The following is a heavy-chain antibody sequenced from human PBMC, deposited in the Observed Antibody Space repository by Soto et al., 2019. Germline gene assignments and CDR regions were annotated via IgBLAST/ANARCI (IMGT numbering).Heavy chain of an antibody. V-gene: IGHV4-59*08. CDR2: IYYTGST. J-gene: IGHJ4*02. CDR1: GGSISGYY. D-gene: IGHD3-3*02. CDR3: ARLHVWTGYPADY. Sequence: SETLSLTCTVSGGSISGYYWNWIRQPPGKGLEWIGYIYYTGSTNYSPSLKSRLTISVDTSKNQFSLNLNSVTAADAAVYYCARLHVWTGYPADYWGPGTLVTVSS.